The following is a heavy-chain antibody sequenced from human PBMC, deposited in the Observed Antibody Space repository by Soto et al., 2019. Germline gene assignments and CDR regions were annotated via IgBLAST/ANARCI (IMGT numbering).Heavy chain of an antibody. J-gene: IGHJ3*02. CDR1: GFIVSDTY. Sequence: EVQLVESGGGLVQPGGSLRLSCTASGFIVSDTYVNWVRQAPGKGLEWVSVISNRGDTHYADFVSGRFSLSRDIPDNNLHLQMNNLRVEDTAVYYCAREPRYCRGGSCSITGDAYDIWGQGTMVTVSS. V-gene: IGHV3-66*01. D-gene: IGHD2-15*01. CDR3: AREPRYCRGGSCSITGDAYDI. CDR2: ISNRGDT.